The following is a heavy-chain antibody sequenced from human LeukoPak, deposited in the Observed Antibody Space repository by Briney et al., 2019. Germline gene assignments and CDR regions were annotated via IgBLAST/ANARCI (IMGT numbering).Heavy chain of an antibody. Sequence: GGSLRLSCAASGFTFDDYAMHWVRQAPGKGLEWVSLISWDGGSTYYADSVKGRFTIYRDNSKNSLYLQMNSLRAEDTALYYCAKGSHFTSGYLDYWGQGTLVTVSS. CDR3: AKGSHFTSGYLDY. D-gene: IGHD3-9*01. J-gene: IGHJ4*02. CDR1: GFTFDDYA. V-gene: IGHV3-43D*03. CDR2: ISWDGGST.